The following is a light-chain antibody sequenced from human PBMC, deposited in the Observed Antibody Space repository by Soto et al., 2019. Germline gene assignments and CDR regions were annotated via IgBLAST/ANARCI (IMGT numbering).Light chain of an antibody. Sequence: QSVLTQPPSVSGAPGQGVTFSSPGGGPNIGPGYDVTWNQQLPRQAPKLLIFGNSNRPSGVPDRFSGSESGTSASLAIPGLQAEDEADYYCQSYDSSLSGSVFGGGTKLTVL. J-gene: IGLJ3*02. CDR1: GPNIGPGYD. V-gene: IGLV1-40*01. CDR3: QSYDSSLSGSV. CDR2: GNS.